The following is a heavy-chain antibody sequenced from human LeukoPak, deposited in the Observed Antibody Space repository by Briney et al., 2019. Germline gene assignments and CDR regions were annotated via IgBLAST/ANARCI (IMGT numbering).Heavy chain of an antibody. CDR3: ARGVYIAAAQYGY. J-gene: IGHJ4*02. CDR2: IYYSGST. CDR1: GGSISSYH. V-gene: IGHV4-59*01. Sequence: SEPLSLTCTVSGGSISSYHWSCNRQPPGKGLEWIGYIYYSGSTNYNPSLKSRVTISVDTSKNQFSLKLSSVTAADTAVYYCARGVYIAAAQYGYWGQGTLVTVSS. D-gene: IGHD6-13*01.